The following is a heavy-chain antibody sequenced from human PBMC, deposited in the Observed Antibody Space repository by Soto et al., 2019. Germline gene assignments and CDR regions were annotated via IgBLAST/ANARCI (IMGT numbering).Heavy chain of an antibody. D-gene: IGHD3-9*01. V-gene: IGHV4-34*02. CDR3: ARGGSNDWQVAFDI. CDR2: LNHSGSN. Sequence: QLQQWGAGLLKPSETLSLTCVVSGGSFSTYYYNWIRQSPGKGLEWIGELNHSGSNNYSPSLKSRVTMSLDTSKNQFSLKLTSVTAADTAVYYCARGGSNDWQVAFDIWGQGTRVTVSS. CDR1: GGSFSTYY. J-gene: IGHJ3*02.